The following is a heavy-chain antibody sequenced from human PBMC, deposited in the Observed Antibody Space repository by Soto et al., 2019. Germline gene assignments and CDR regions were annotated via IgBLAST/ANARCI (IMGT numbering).Heavy chain of an antibody. V-gene: IGHV1-3*05. CDR2: INAGNGNT. Sequence: QVQLVQSGAEEKKPGASVKVSCKASGYTFTSYAMHWVRQAPGQRLEWMGWINAGNGNTKYSQKLQGRVTITRDTAASTAYMELSSLRSEDTAVYYCARGFVDSSGYFYYWGQGTLVTVSS. J-gene: IGHJ4*02. D-gene: IGHD3-22*01. CDR1: GYTFTSYA. CDR3: ARGFVDSSGYFYY.